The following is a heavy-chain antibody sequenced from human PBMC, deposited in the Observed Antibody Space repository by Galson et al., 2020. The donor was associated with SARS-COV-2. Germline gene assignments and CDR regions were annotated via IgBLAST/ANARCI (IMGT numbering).Heavy chain of an antibody. D-gene: IGHD3-22*01. J-gene: IGHJ4*02. CDR1: GYTFTSNG. CDR3: ARFSYRSGYPSFDY. Sequence: ASVKVSCKASGYTFTSNGISWMRQAPGQGLEWMGWNTNYAQKFQGRVTMTTDTSTTTAYMDLRGLRSDDTAVYYCARFSYRSGYPSFDYWGQGTLVTVSS. CDR2: NT. V-gene: IGHV1-18*01.